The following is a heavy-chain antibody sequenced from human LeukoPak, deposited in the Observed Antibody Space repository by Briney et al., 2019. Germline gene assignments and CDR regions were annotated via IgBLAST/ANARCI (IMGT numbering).Heavy chain of an antibody. CDR3: AKWGKYQPQLY. CDR1: GFTFSTYN. Sequence: GGSLRLSCAASGFTFSTYNMNWVRQAPGKGLEWVSSITSSSSYIYYADSVKGRFTISRDNSKNTLYLQMNSLRAEDTAVYYCAKWGKYQPQLYWGQGTLVTVSS. CDR2: ITSSSSYI. D-gene: IGHD2-2*01. J-gene: IGHJ4*02. V-gene: IGHV3-21*01.